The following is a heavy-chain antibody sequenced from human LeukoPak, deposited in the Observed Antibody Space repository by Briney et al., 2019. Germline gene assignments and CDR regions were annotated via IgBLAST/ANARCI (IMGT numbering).Heavy chain of an antibody. D-gene: IGHD2-15*01. V-gene: IGHV1-69*05. J-gene: IGHJ5*02. Sequence: EASVKVSCKASGGTFSSYAISWVRQAPGQGLEWMGGIIPIFGTANYAQKFQGRVTITTDESTSTAYMELSSLRSEDTAVYYCARGVVAAMSHWFDPWGQGTLVTVSS. CDR1: GGTFSSYA. CDR2: IIPIFGTA. CDR3: ARGVVAAMSHWFDP.